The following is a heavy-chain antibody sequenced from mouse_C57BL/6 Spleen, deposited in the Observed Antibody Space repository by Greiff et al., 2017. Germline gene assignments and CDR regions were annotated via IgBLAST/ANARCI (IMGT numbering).Heavy chain of an antibody. CDR1: GYTFTSYD. D-gene: IGHD1-1*01. J-gene: IGHJ2*01. CDR2: IYPRDGST. Sequence: QVHVKQSGPELVKPGASVKLSCKASGYTFTSYDINWVKQRPGQGLEWIGWIYPRDGSTKYNEKFKGKATLTVDTSSSTAYMELHSLTSEDSAVYFCARPVVPYYFDYWGQGTTLTVSS. CDR3: ARPVVPYYFDY. V-gene: IGHV1-85*01.